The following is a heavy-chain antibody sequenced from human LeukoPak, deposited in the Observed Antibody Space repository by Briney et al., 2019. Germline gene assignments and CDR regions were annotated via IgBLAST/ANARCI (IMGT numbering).Heavy chain of an antibody. J-gene: IGHJ5*02. Sequence: SETLSLTCTVSGGSISSSSYYWGWVRQPPGKGLEWIGSIYYSGSTYYNPSLKSRVTISVDTSKNQFSLKLSSVTAADTAVYYCARGIYDFWSGYYKGNWFDPWGQGTLFTVSS. D-gene: IGHD3-3*01. V-gene: IGHV4-39*01. CDR2: IYYSGST. CDR3: ARGIYDFWSGYYKGNWFDP. CDR1: GGSISSSSYY.